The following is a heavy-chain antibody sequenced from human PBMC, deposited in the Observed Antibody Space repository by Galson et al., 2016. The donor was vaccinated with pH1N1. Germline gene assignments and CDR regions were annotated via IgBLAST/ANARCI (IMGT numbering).Heavy chain of an antibody. D-gene: IGHD3-16*02. J-gene: IGHJ3*02. CDR1: GFTFSDYY. CDR2: ISSSGYTI. Sequence: SLRLSCAASGFTFSDYYMTWIRRAPGKGLEWVSYISSSGYTIFYTDSVKGRFTISRDNAKNSLYLQMNSLRAEDTAVYYCASAPRLGELALGDVFDIWGQGTMVTVSS. V-gene: IGHV3-11*01. CDR3: ASAPRLGELALGDVFDI.